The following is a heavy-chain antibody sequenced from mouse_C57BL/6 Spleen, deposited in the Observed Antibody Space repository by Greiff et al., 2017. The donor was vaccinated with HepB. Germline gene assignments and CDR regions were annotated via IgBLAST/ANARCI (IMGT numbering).Heavy chain of an antibody. D-gene: IGHD3-3*01. CDR1: GYTFTSYW. CDR2: IYPSDSET. Sequence: QVQLQQPGAELVRPGSSVKLSCKASGYTFTSYWMDWVKQRPGQGLEWIGNIYPSDSETHYNQKFKDKATLTVDKSSSTAYMQLSSLTSEDSAVYDCARAGREDYFDYWGQGTTLTVSS. V-gene: IGHV1-61*01. J-gene: IGHJ2*01. CDR3: ARAGREDYFDY.